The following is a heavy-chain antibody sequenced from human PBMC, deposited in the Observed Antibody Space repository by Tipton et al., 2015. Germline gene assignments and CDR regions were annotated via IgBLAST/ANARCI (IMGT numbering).Heavy chain of an antibody. CDR2: IYHSGST. J-gene: IGHJ5*02. D-gene: IGHD1-26*01. Sequence: TLSLTCTVSGGAVSSGSYYWSWIRQPPGKGLEWIGYIYHSGSTNYNPSLESRVTISLDTAKNQFSLKMRSVTSADTAVYYCARDRDVGATNYFDPWGQGTLVTVSS. V-gene: IGHV4-61*01. CDR1: GGAVSSGSYY. CDR3: ARDRDVGATNYFDP.